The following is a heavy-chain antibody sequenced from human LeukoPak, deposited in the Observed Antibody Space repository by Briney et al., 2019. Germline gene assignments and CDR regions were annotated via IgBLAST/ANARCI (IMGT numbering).Heavy chain of an antibody. D-gene: IGHD3-22*01. CDR1: GFTFDDYA. CDR2: ISWNNGSI. CDR3: AKGPAYYYDSSGYPFDY. Sequence: GGSLRLSCAASGFTFDDYAMHWVRQAPGKGLEWVSGISWNNGSIGYADSVKGRFTISRDNAKNSLYLQMNSLRAEDTALYYCAKGPAYYYDSSGYPFDYWGQGTLVTVSS. J-gene: IGHJ4*02. V-gene: IGHV3-9*01.